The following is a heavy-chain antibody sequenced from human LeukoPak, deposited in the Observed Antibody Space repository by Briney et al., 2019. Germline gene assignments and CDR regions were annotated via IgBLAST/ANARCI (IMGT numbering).Heavy chain of an antibody. CDR1: GASIRSHH. J-gene: IGHJ4*02. CDR3: ARSGDSSAYYSF. Sequence: SETLSLTCTVSGASIRSHHWTWIRQPPGKGLEWIGNVYYVGSTSYSPSLKSRVTISLDTSKNQFSLEMNAVTAADTAVYYCARSGDSSAYYSFWGQGILVTVSS. D-gene: IGHD3-22*01. CDR2: VYYVGST. V-gene: IGHV4-59*11.